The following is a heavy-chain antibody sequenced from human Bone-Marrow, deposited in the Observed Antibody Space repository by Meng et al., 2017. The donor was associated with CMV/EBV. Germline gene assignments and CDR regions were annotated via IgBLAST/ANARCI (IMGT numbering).Heavy chain of an antibody. CDR2: IYYSGNT. D-gene: IGHD3-3*01. CDR1: GYSISSGYY. Sequence: SETLSLTCTVSGYSISSGYYWAWIRQPPGKGLEWIGSIYYSGNTYYNPSLKSRVTISLDTSNTQFSLKLSSVTAADTAVYYCARDREEYYDFWSGFFGWFDPWGQGTLVTVSS. V-gene: IGHV4-38-2*02. J-gene: IGHJ5*02. CDR3: ARDREEYYDFWSGFFGWFDP.